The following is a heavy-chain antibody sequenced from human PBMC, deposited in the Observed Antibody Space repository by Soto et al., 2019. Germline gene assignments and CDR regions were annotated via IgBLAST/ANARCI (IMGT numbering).Heavy chain of an antibody. D-gene: IGHD3-22*01. V-gene: IGHV4-30-4*01. J-gene: IGHJ3*02. CDR1: GGSISSGDYY. CDR2: IYYRGST. CDR3: ARASFDYDDSSGYMRNDAFDI. Sequence: QVQLQESGPGLVKPSQTLSLTCTVSGGSISSGDYYWSWIRQPPGKGLEWIGYIYYRGSTYYNPSLKSRVTISVDKSKNQVSLKLSSVTAADTAVYYCARASFDYDDSSGYMRNDAFDIWGQGTMVTVSS.